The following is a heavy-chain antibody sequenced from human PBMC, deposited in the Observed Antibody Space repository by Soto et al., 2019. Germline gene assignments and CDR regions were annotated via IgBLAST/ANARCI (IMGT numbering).Heavy chain of an antibody. CDR1: GGTFSSYA. CDR2: IIPIFGTA. V-gene: IGHV1-69*13. D-gene: IGHD1-26*01. Sequence: GASVKVSCKASGGTFSSYAISWVRQAPGQGLEWMGGIIPIFGTANYAQKFQGRVTITADESTSTAYMELSSLRSEDTAVYYCARERSGLVGASYYFDYWGQRTLVTVSS. J-gene: IGHJ4*02. CDR3: ARERSGLVGASYYFDY.